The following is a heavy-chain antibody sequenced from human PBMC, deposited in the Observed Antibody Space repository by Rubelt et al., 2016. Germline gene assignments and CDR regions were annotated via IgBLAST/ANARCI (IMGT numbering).Heavy chain of an antibody. J-gene: IGHJ4*02. CDR3: AREYCTTTSCSYFAY. CDR2: ISSTGSYI. Sequence: WVAGISSTGSYIYYADSLKGRFSISRDIAKNSLYLQMNSLRVEDTAVYYCAREYCTTTSCSYFAYWGQGTLVPVSS. V-gene: IGHV3-21*01. D-gene: IGHD2-2*01.